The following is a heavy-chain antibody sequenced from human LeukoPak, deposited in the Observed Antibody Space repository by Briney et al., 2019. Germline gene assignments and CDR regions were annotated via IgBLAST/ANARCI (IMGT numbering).Heavy chain of an antibody. CDR2: TIPILGIA. J-gene: IGHJ4*02. Sequence: ASVKVSCKASGGTFSSYTISWVRQAPGQGLEWMGRTIPILGIANYAQKFQGRVTITADKSTSTAYMELSSLRSEDTAVYYCARDGGVYDSSGYYLDYWGQGTLVTVSS. D-gene: IGHD3-22*01. CDR3: ARDGGVYDSSGYYLDY. V-gene: IGHV1-69*04. CDR1: GGTFSSYT.